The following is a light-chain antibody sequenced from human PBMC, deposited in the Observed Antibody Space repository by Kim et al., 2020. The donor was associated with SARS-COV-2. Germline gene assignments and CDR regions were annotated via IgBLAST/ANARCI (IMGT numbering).Light chain of an antibody. CDR3: QQYYSSPIT. CDR2: WAS. J-gene: IGKJ5*01. Sequence: TINCMSRQIVLWTTYKKYFLVWYQPKPGQPPKMVIKWASARESGVPDRFSGSGSGTDFTLTFSSLQAQDVAFYYCQQYYSSPITFGQGTRLEIK. CDR1: QIVLWTTYKKYF. V-gene: IGKV4-1*01.